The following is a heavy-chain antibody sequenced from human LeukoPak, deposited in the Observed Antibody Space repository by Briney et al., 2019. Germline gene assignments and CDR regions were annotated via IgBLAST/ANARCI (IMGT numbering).Heavy chain of an antibody. CDR2: INSDVSST. CDR1: GFTFSSYW. CDR3: ARDALYGDYAGNWFDP. J-gene: IGHJ5*02. D-gene: IGHD4-17*01. V-gene: IGHV3-74*01. Sequence: GGSLRLSCAASGFTFSSYWMHWVRQAPGKGLVWVSRINSDVSSTSYADSVKGRFTISRDKAKNTLYLQMNSLRAEETAVYYCARDALYGDYAGNWFDPWGQGTLVTVS.